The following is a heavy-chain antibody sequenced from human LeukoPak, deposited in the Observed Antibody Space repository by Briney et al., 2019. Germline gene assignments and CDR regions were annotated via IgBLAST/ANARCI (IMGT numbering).Heavy chain of an antibody. J-gene: IGHJ4*02. D-gene: IGHD3-22*01. Sequence: GSLRLSCAASGFTFNSYSMNWVRQAPGKGLEWIGEINHSGSTNYNPSLKGRVTISVDTSKNQFSLRLSSVTAADTAVYYCARDYYDSSGYYYTPFDYWGQGTLVTVSS. CDR3: ARDYYDSSGYYYTPFDY. CDR1: GFTFNSYS. CDR2: INHSGST. V-gene: IGHV4-34*01.